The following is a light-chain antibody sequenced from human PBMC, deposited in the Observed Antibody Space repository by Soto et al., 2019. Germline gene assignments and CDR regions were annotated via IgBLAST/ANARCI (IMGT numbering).Light chain of an antibody. J-gene: IGKJ1*01. Sequence: DIQMTQFPSSLSASVGDRVTITCRASQTISTCLNWYQQKPGTAPKLLIYAASNLESGVPSRFSGSGSGTYFTLTISSLQPEDFATYYCQQCLTTPRTFGQGIRVEI. V-gene: IGKV1-39*01. CDR1: QTISTC. CDR3: QQCLTTPRT. CDR2: AAS.